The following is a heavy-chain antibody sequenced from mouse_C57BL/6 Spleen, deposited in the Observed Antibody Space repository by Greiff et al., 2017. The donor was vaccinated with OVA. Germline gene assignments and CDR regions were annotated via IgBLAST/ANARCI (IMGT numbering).Heavy chain of an antibody. Sequence: VKLQQSGPELVKPGASVKISCKASGYAFSSSWMNWVKQRPGKGLEWIGRIYPGDGDTNYNGKFKGKATLTADKSSSTAYMQLSSLTSEDSAVYFCAREGNGYYYFDYWGQGTTLTVSS. CDR3: AREGNGYYYFDY. CDR1: GYAFSSSW. V-gene: IGHV1-82*01. J-gene: IGHJ2*01. D-gene: IGHD2-3*01. CDR2: IYPGDGDT.